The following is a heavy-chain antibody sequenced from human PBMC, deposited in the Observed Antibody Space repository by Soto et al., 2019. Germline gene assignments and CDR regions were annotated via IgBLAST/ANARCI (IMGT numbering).Heavy chain of an antibody. CDR3: ARDGMATKDPFDY. D-gene: IGHD5-12*01. Sequence: SVKVSCKASGGTFSSYAISWVRQAPGQGLEWMGGIIPIFGTANYAQKFQGRVTITADESTSTAYMELSSLRSEDTAVYYCARDGMATKDPFDYWGQGTLVTVSS. CDR2: IIPIFGTA. V-gene: IGHV1-69*13. CDR1: GGTFSSYA. J-gene: IGHJ4*02.